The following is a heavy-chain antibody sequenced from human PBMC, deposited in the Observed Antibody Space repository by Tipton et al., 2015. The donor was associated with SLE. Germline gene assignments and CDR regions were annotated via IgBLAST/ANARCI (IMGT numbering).Heavy chain of an antibody. J-gene: IGHJ1*01. V-gene: IGHV5-51*01. Sequence: QSGAEVKKPGESLKISCKGSGYSFTSYWIGWVRQMPGKGLEWMGIIYPGDSDTRYSPSFQGQVTISADKSISTAYLQWSSLKASDTAMYYCASLYYYDSSGPEYFQHWGQGTLVTVSS. D-gene: IGHD3-22*01. CDR3: ASLYYYDSSGPEYFQH. CDR1: GYSFTSYW. CDR2: IYPGDSDT.